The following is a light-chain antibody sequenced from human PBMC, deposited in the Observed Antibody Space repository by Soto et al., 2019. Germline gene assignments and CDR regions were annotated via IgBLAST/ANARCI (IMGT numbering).Light chain of an antibody. CDR2: AAS. J-gene: IGKJ4*01. Sequence: DIQMTQSPSSLSASVGDRITITCRASQSISSYLNWYQQKPGKAPKLLIYAASSLQSGVPSRFSGSGSGTDFTLTISNLEPEDFATYYCQQSNSIPLTFGGGTKVDIK. CDR3: QQSNSIPLT. CDR1: QSISSY. V-gene: IGKV1-39*01.